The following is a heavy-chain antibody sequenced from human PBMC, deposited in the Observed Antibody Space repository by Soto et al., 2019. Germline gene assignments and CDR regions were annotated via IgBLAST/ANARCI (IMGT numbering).Heavy chain of an antibody. V-gene: IGHV4-59*01. CDR3: ERGEEAFFYYGLDV. CDR2: IYDTGISGYTPST. CDR1: GGSITSSY. J-gene: IGHJ6*02. Sequence: SETLSLTCSVSGGSITSSYRSWIRRPPGKGLEWIAYIYDTGISGYTPSTSYNPSLKSRVTMSVDTSKSQFSLKLTSVTAADTAVYSCERGEEAFFYYGLDVWGQGITVTVSS.